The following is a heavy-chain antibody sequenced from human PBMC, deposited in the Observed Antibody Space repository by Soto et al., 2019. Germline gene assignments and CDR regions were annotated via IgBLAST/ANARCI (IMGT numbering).Heavy chain of an antibody. J-gene: IGHJ6*02. V-gene: IGHV2-5*01. CDR3: ARRPNWGMEGLGA. CDR1: GFSLNTGGGG. CDR2: IYWNDDR. Sequence: QVTLKESGPTLVKPTQTLTLTCTLSGFSLNTGGGGVVWIRQPRGKALEWLALIYWNDDRRYSPSLKSRLTITEDSSRDQVVLTMTNMDPVDTATYYCARRPNWGMEGLGAWGQGTTVTVSS. D-gene: IGHD7-27*01.